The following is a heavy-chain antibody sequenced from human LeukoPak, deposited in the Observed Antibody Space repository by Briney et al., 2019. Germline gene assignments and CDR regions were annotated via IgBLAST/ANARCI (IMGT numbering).Heavy chain of an antibody. CDR1: GFTFSSYA. CDR3: ARAILGYCSSTSCPRGGFDY. Sequence: PGGSLRLSCAASGFTFSSYAMHWVRQAPGKGLEWVAVISYDGSNKYYADSVKGRFTISRDNSKNTLYLQMNSLRAEDTAVYYCARAILGYCSSTSCPRGGFDYWGQGTLDTVSS. V-gene: IGHV3-30*04. CDR2: ISYDGSNK. D-gene: IGHD2-2*01. J-gene: IGHJ4*02.